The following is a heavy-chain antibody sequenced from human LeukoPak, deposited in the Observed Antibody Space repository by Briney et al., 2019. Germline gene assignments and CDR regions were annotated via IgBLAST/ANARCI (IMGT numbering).Heavy chain of an antibody. V-gene: IGHV4-34*01. J-gene: IGHJ4*02. CDR2: INHSGST. D-gene: IGHD2-2*01. CDR3: ARGHIVVVPAALDY. Sequence: PSETLSLTCAVYGGSFSGYYWSWIRQPPGKGLEWIGEINHSGSTNYNPSLKSRVTISVDTSKNQFSLKLSSVTAADTAVYYCARGHIVVVPAALDYWGKGTLVTVSS. CDR1: GGSFSGYY.